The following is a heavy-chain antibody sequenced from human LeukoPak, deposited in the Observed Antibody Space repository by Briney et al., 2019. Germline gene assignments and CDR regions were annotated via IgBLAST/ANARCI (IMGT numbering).Heavy chain of an antibody. CDR2: INPNSGGT. D-gene: IGHD3-10*01. CDR3: AREVDYGSGSYSGYYFDY. J-gene: IGHJ4*02. V-gene: IGHV1-2*02. Sequence: ASVKVSCKASGYTFTGYYMHWVRQAPGQGLEWMGWINPNSGGTNYAQKFQGRVTMTRDTSISTAYMELSRLRSDDTAVYYYAREVDYGSGSYSGYYFDYWGQGTLVTVSS. CDR1: GYTFTGYY.